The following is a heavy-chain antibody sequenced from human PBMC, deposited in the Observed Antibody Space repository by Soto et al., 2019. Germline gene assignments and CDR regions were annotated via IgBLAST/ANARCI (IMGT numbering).Heavy chain of an antibody. Sequence: TSETLSLTCTVCGGSISSYYWSWIRKPAGKGLEWIGRIYTSGSTNYNPSLKSRVTMSVDTSKNQFSLKLSSVTAADTAVYYCARGYDMITFGGVIVITVAGGFDYWGQGTLVTVYS. CDR1: GGSISSYY. J-gene: IGHJ4*02. D-gene: IGHD3-16*02. CDR2: IYTSGST. CDR3: ARGYDMITFGGVIVITVAGGFDY. V-gene: IGHV4-4*07.